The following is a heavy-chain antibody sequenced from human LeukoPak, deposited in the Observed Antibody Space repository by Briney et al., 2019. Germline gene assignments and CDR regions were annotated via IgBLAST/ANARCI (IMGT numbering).Heavy chain of an antibody. Sequence: GGSLRLSCAAPGLIVSRNYMTWVRQAPGKGLEWLSVIYSDGSTHYADSVKGRFIISRDNSKNTLYLQMNTPRAEDTAVYYCARVTPPTDWGRGTLVTVSS. CDR1: GLIVSRNY. V-gene: IGHV3-66*01. CDR2: IYSDGST. J-gene: IGHJ4*02. CDR3: ARVTPPTD. D-gene: IGHD1-14*01.